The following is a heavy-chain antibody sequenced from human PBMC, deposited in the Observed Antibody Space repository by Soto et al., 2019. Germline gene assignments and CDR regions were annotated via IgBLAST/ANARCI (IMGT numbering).Heavy chain of an antibody. J-gene: IGHJ4*02. V-gene: IGHV1-3*05. Sequence: QVQLVQSGAEEKKPGASLKVSCKASGYTFSTYAMHWVRQAPGQRPEWMRWINGGNGYTKYSQKFQDRVTITRDTSASTAYLELSSLRSEDTAVDYWVRARWESVPGDYWGQGTLVTVSS. CDR3: VRARWESVPGDY. D-gene: IGHD1-26*01. CDR1: GYTFSTYA. CDR2: INGGNGYT.